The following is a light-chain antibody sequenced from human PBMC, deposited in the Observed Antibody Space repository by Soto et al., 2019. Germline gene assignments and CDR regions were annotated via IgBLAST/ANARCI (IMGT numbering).Light chain of an antibody. Sequence: DIQLTQAPSFLSASVGDRVTITCRASQGIYSYLAWYQQKPGKAPKVLIYAASTLQNGVPSRFSCSGSETECTLPISSLPTEDSATCKYQQSNSYPPSFGQGSKLEIK. J-gene: IGKJ1*01. CDR3: QQSNSYPPS. V-gene: IGKV1-9*01. CDR1: QGIYSY. CDR2: AAS.